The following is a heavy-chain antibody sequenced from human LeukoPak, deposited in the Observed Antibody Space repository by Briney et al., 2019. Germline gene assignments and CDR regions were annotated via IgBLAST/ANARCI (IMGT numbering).Heavy chain of an antibody. V-gene: IGHV3-9*01. J-gene: IGHJ4*02. CDR3: AKDIRGGDYYDSSGYYSTGGLDY. CDR1: GFTFDDYA. Sequence: GGSLRLSCAASGFTFDDYAMHWARQAPGKGLEWVSGISWNSGSIGYADSVKGRFTISRDNAKNSLYLQMNSLRAEDTALYYCAKDIRGGDYYDSSGYYSTGGLDYWGQGTLVTVSS. D-gene: IGHD3-22*01. CDR2: ISWNSGSI.